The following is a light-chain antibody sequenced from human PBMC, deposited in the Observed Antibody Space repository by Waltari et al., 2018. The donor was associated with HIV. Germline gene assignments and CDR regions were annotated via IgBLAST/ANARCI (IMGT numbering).Light chain of an antibody. V-gene: IGKV4-1*01. CDR2: WAT. CDR3: QQYYDAPYT. J-gene: IGKJ2*01. Sequence: LGERATINCKSSQSILSTAGNRHYLAWYQQRPGQAPNLLIYWATTRESGVPDRISGSGSGTDFTLTINSLQAEDVAVYYCQQYYDAPYTFGQGTKVDI. CDR1: QSILSTAGNRHY.